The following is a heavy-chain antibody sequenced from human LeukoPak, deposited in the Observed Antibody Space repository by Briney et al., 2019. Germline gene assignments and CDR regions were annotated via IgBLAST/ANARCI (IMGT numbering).Heavy chain of an antibody. CDR2: IQPDGIEK. V-gene: IGHV3-7*01. Sequence: GGSLRLSCSASGFSFTTSWMTWVRQAPGKGLEWVAHIQPDGIEKHYVDSVKGRFTLSRDNANNSLFLQMDSLKVEDTAMYYCATKGRGSSSLKIWGQGTIVTVSS. J-gene: IGHJ3*02. CDR1: GFSFTTSW. CDR3: ATKGRGSSSLKI. D-gene: IGHD6-13*01.